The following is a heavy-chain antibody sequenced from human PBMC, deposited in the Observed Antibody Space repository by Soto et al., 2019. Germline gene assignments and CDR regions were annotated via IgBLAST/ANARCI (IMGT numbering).Heavy chain of an antibody. Sequence: SETLSLTCVVSGYSITSGYYWGWVRQPPGKGLEWIGTGYYSGTTYYNPSLESRVTISVDTSKNQFSLNVNSVTAADTAVYYCGRIGSYYYFDQWGPGTLVTVSS. V-gene: IGHV4-38-2*01. J-gene: IGHJ4*02. D-gene: IGHD3-10*01. CDR3: GRIGSYYYFDQ. CDR1: GYSITSGYY. CDR2: GYYSGTT.